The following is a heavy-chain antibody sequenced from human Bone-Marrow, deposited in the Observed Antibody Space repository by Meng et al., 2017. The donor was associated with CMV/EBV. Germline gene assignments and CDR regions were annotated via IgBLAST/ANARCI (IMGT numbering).Heavy chain of an antibody. CDR3: TRDYDLEGPYYYYGMDV. D-gene: IGHD3-3*01. CDR1: GFTFSGSA. CDR2: IRSKANSYAT. J-gene: IGHJ6*02. Sequence: GGSLRLSCAASGFTFSGSAMHWVRQASGKGLEWVGRIRSKANSYATAYAASVKGRFTISRDDSKNTAYLQMNSLKTEDTAVYYCTRDYDLEGPYYYYGMDVWGQGTTVTVSS. V-gene: IGHV3-73*01.